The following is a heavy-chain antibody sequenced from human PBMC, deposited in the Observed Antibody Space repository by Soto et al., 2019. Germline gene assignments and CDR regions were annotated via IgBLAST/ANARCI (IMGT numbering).Heavy chain of an antibody. CDR1: GFTFSDFN. D-gene: IGHD4-4*01. CDR3: AREPTAYYGMDV. V-gene: IGHV3-48*02. CDR2: ITSTSSTI. J-gene: IGHJ6*02. Sequence: GGSLRLSCAASGFTFSDFNMNWVRQAPGKGLEWVSYITSTSSTIYFADSVKGRFTISRDNAKNSLYLQMNSLRDEDTAVYYCAREPTAYYGMDVWGHGTTVTVSS.